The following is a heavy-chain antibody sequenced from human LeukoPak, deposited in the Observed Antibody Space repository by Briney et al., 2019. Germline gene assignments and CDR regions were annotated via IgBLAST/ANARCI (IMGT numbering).Heavy chain of an antibody. CDR3: ARGHTAVTRHFDF. Sequence: NPGGSLRLSCEASGFTFTTYSMTWVRQAPGEGLEWVSIISSGSSAIFSADALKGRFTISRDDAKNLLYLDMNSLRAEDTAVYYCARGHTAVTRHFDFWGQGTLVTVSS. J-gene: IGHJ4*02. CDR1: GFTFTTYS. CDR2: ISSGSSAI. D-gene: IGHD4-17*01. V-gene: IGHV3-21*01.